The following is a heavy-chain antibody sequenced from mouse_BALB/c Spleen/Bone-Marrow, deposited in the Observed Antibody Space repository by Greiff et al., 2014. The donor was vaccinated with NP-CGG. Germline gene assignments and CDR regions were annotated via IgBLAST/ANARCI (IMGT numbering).Heavy chain of an antibody. CDR1: GFTLSDYY. D-gene: IGHD2-4*01. CDR3: ARHSDYDYFDY. CDR2: ISNGGGST. J-gene: IGHJ2*01. Sequence: EVMLVESGGGLVQPGGSLKLSCATSGFTLSDYYMYWVRQTPEKRLEWVAYISNGGGSTYYPDTVKGRFTISRDNAKNTLYLQMSRLKSEDTAMYYCARHSDYDYFDYWGQGTTLTVSS. V-gene: IGHV5-12*02.